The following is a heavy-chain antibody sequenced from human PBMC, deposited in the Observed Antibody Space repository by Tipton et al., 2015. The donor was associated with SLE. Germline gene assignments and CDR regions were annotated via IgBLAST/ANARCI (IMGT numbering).Heavy chain of an antibody. V-gene: IGHV4-34*01. J-gene: IGHJ2*01. CDR3: ARDVEGSVWYFDL. Sequence: TLSLTCAVRGGSFSGYYWSWIRQPPGKGLEWIGEVNHSGSTNYNPSLKSRVTISEDTSRNQFSLKMSSVTAADTALYYCARDVEGSVWYFDLWGRGTLVTVSS. CDR1: GGSFSGYY. D-gene: IGHD3-10*02. CDR2: VNHSGST.